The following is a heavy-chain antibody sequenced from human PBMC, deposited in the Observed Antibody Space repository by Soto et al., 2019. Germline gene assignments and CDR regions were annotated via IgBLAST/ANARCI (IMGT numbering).Heavy chain of an antibody. CDR2: IYYSGST. Sequence: SETLSLTCTVSGGSISSYYWSWIRQPPGKGLEWIGYIYYSGSTNYNPSLKSRVTISVDTSKNQFSLKLSSVTAADTAVYYCARAHHGYSCGWTGGYYFDYWGQGTLVTVSS. V-gene: IGHV4-59*08. J-gene: IGHJ4*02. CDR1: GGSISSYY. D-gene: IGHD6-19*01. CDR3: ARAHHGYSCGWTGGYYFDY.